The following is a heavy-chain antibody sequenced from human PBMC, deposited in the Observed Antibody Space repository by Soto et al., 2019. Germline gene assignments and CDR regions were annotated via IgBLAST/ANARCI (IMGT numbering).Heavy chain of an antibody. CDR1: GGSVNSGSYY. Sequence: SETLSLTCTVSGGSVNSGSYYWSWIRQPPGKGLEWIGYIYYSGSTNYNPSLKSRVTISVDTSKNQFSLKLSSVTAADTAVYYCARERNYYGMDVWGQGTTVTVS. V-gene: IGHV4-61*01. CDR2: IYYSGST. J-gene: IGHJ6*02. CDR3: ARERNYYGMDV.